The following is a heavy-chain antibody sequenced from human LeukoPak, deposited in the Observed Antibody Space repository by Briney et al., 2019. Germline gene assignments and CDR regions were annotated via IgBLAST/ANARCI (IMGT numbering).Heavy chain of an antibody. D-gene: IGHD3-10*01. CDR1: GYSISSGYY. V-gene: IGHV4-38-2*02. Sequence: PSETLSLTCAVSGYSISSGYYWCWIRQPPGKGLEWIGSIYHSGSTYYNPSLKSRVTISVDTSKNQFSLKLSSVTAADTAVYYCARDDYGSGSYHLGPNWFDPWGQGTLVTVSS. CDR3: ARDDYGSGSYHLGPNWFDP. CDR2: IYHSGST. J-gene: IGHJ5*02.